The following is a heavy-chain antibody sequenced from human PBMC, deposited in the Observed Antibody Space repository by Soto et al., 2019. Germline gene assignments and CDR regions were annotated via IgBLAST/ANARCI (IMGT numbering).Heavy chain of an antibody. V-gene: IGHV3-48*02. Sequence: EVQLVESGGGLVQPGGSLRLSCAASGFTFSSYSMNWVRQAPGKGLEWVSYISSSSSTIYYADSVKGRFTISRDNAKNALYMQLNSRRDEDTAVYYCARLSRPGGDYDYVWGSSHYNGLDVWGQGTTVTVSS. CDR1: GFTFSSYS. CDR3: ARLSRPGGDYDYVWGSSHYNGLDV. J-gene: IGHJ6*02. D-gene: IGHD3-16*01. CDR2: ISSSSSTI.